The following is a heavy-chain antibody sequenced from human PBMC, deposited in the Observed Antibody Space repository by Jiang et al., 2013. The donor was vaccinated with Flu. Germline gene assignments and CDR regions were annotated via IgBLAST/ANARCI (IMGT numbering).Heavy chain of an antibody. Sequence: TCAVYGGSFSGYYWSWIRQPPGKGLEWIGEINHSGSTNYNPSLKSRVTISVDTSKNQFSLKLSSVTAADTAVYYCARPYGYDLFFDYWGQGTLVTVSS. J-gene: IGHJ4*02. CDR1: GGSFSGYY. CDR3: ARPYGYDLFFDY. D-gene: IGHD5-12*01. V-gene: IGHV4-34*01. CDR2: INHSGST.